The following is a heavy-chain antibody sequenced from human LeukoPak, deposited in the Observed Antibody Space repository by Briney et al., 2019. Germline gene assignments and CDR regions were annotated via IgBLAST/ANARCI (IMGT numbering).Heavy chain of an antibody. J-gene: IGHJ6*02. CDR3: ARDGRFLEWLVPDYYYYGMDV. CDR2: IYTSGST. Sequence: SSETLSLTCTVSGGSISSYYWSWIRQPAGKGLEWIGRIYTSGSTNYNPSLKSRVTMSVDTSKNQFSLKLSSVTAADTAVYYCARDGRFLEWLVPDYYYYGMDVWGQGTAVTVSS. D-gene: IGHD3-3*01. V-gene: IGHV4-4*07. CDR1: GGSISSYY.